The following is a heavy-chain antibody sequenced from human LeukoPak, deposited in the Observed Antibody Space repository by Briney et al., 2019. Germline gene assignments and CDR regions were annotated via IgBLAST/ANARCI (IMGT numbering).Heavy chain of an antibody. V-gene: IGHV3-23*01. J-gene: IGHJ4*02. CDR2: INNNGGYT. Sequence: PGGSLRLSCAASGFTFSDYYMSWIRQAPGKGLEWVSAINNNGGYTYYADSVQGRFTISRDNSKSTLCLQMNSLRAEDTAVYYCAKQLGYCSDGSCYFPYWGQGTLVTVSS. CDR1: GFTFSDYY. CDR3: AKQLGYCSDGSCYFPY. D-gene: IGHD2-15*01.